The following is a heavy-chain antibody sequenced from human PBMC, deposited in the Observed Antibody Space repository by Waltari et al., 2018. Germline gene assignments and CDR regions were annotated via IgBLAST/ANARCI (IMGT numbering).Heavy chain of an antibody. Sequence: QVQLVQSGAEVKKPGASVKVSCKASGYTFTDYFMHWVRQAPGQGLEWMGWVNTKNGGTNCAQNVQGRVPMTRDTSINTAYMELRSLRSDDTAVYYCARETNYHCSGGRCYXAFDIWGQGTMVTVSS. V-gene: IGHV1-2*02. D-gene: IGHD2-15*01. CDR1: GYTFTDYF. CDR2: VNTKNGGT. J-gene: IGHJ3*02. CDR3: ARETNYHCSGGRCYXAFDI.